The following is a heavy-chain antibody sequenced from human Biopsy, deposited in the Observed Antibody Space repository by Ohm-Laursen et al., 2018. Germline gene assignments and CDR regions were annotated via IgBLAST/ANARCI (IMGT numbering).Heavy chain of an antibody. CDR3: AKDLGRAESYGMDV. CDR1: GFTFSTYD. J-gene: IGHJ6*02. V-gene: IGHV3-30*18. Sequence: SLRLSCSAFGFTFSTYDMHWVRQAPGKGLQRVTLIRYDGSKKYYADSVKGRFTISRDNSKSTLYLQMNNLRADDTAVYYCAKDLGRAESYGMDVWGQGTTVTVSS. CDR2: IRYDGSKK. D-gene: IGHD5-24*01.